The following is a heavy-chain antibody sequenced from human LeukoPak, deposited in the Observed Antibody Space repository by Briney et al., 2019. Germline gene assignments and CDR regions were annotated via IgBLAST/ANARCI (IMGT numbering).Heavy chain of an antibody. CDR1: GFTFSSYA. D-gene: IGHD3-22*01. V-gene: IGHV3-23*01. Sequence: GGSLRLSCAASGFTFSSYAMSWVRQAPGKGLEWVSAISGSGGSTYYADSVKGRLTISRDNSKNTLYLQMNSLRAEDTAVYYCAKVGATMTYYYGMDVWGQGTTVTVSS. J-gene: IGHJ6*02. CDR3: AKVGATMTYYYGMDV. CDR2: ISGSGGST.